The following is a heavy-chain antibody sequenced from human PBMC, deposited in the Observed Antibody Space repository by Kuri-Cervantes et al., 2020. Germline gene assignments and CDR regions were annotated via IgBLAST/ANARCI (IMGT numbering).Heavy chain of an antibody. CDR3: ARVFGRRRSGTFDY. Sequence: GSLRLSCTVSGGSISSYYWSWIRQPPGKGLEWIGYIYYSGSTNYNPSLKSRVTISVDTSKNQFSLKLSSVTAADTAVYYCARVFGRRRSGTFDYWGQGTLVTISS. D-gene: IGHD1-7*01. CDR1: GGSISSYY. V-gene: IGHV4-59*01. J-gene: IGHJ4*02. CDR2: IYYSGST.